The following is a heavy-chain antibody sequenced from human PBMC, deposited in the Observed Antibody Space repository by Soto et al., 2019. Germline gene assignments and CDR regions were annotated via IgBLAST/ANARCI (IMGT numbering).Heavy chain of an antibody. D-gene: IGHD3-22*01. CDR1: GGTFSSYA. Sequence: SVKVSCKASGGTFSSYAISWVRQAPGQGLEWMGGIIPIFGTANCAQKFQGRVTITADESTSTAYMELSSLRSEDTAVYYCARDAYPLDYYDSSGYVGGRGPYNWFDPWGQGTLVTVSS. CDR3: ARDAYPLDYYDSSGYVGGRGPYNWFDP. CDR2: IIPIFGTA. J-gene: IGHJ5*02. V-gene: IGHV1-69*13.